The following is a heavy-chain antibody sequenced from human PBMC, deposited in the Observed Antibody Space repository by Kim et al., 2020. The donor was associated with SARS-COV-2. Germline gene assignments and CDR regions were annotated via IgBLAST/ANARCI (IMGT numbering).Heavy chain of an antibody. Sequence: ASVKVSCKASGYTFTSYGISWVRQAPGQGLEWMGWISAYNGNTNYAQKLQGRVTMTTDTSTSTAYMELRSLRSDDTAVYYCARDVGDTNQQYSSSWYSDYWGPGTLVTVSS. CDR1: GYTFTSYG. V-gene: IGHV1-18*04. CDR3: ARDVGDTNQQYSSSWYSDY. D-gene: IGHD6-13*01. J-gene: IGHJ4*02. CDR2: ISAYNGNT.